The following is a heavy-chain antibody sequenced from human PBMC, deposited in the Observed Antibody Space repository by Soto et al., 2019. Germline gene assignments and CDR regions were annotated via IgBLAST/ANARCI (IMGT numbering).Heavy chain of an antibody. D-gene: IGHD3-22*01. CDR1: GGSISSGGYY. CDR3: ARDQRQSSGYSFDY. Sequence: SGTLSLTCTVSGGSISSGGYYWSWIRQHPGKGLEWIGYIYYSGSTYYNPSLKSRVTISVDTSKNQFSLKLSSVTAADTAVYYCARDQRQSSGYSFDYWGQGTLVTVSS. J-gene: IGHJ4*02. CDR2: IYYSGST. V-gene: IGHV4-31*03.